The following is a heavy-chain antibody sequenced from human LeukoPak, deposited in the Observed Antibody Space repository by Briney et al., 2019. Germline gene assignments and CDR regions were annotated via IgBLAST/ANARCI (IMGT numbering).Heavy chain of an antibody. CDR3: AKGDGYNYYFDY. D-gene: IGHD5-24*01. Sequence: GGSLRLSCAASGFTFSSYGMHWVRQAPGKGLEWVAVISYDGSNKYYADSVKGRFTISRDNSKNTLHLQMNSLRAEDTAVYYCAKGDGYNYYFDYWGQGTLVTVSS. J-gene: IGHJ4*02. CDR1: GFTFSSYG. V-gene: IGHV3-30*18. CDR2: ISYDGSNK.